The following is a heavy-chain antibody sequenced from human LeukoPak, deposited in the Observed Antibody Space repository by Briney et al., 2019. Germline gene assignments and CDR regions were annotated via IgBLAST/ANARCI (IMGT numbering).Heavy chain of an antibody. CDR2: IYTSGST. CDR1: GGSISSGSYY. Sequence: SETLSLTCTVSGGSISSGSYYWSWIRQPAGKGLEWIGRIYTSGSTNYNPSLKSRVTISVDTSKNQFPLKLSSVTAADTAVYYCARVHFYSGYDYALRFDPWGQGTLVTVSS. V-gene: IGHV4-61*02. J-gene: IGHJ5*02. D-gene: IGHD5-12*01. CDR3: ARVHFYSGYDYALRFDP.